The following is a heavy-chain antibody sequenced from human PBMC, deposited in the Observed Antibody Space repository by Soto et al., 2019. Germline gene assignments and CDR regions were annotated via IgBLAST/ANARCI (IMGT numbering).Heavy chain of an antibody. D-gene: IGHD5-12*01. Sequence: QVQLQESGPGLVKPSQTLSLTCTVSGGSISSGGYYWSWIRQHPGKGLERIGYIYYSGSTYYNPSLKSRVTISVDTSKNQFSLKLSFVTAADTAVYYCARGRGIVATINRSLLFDYWGQGTLVTVSS. J-gene: IGHJ4*02. V-gene: IGHV4-31*03. CDR3: ARGRGIVATINRSLLFDY. CDR1: GGSISSGGYY. CDR2: IYYSGST.